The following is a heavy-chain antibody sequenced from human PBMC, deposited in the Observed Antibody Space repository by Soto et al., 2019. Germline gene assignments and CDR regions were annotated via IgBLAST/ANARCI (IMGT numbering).Heavy chain of an antibody. J-gene: IGHJ4*02. CDR3: ARLDGDGYNRPFDY. D-gene: IGHD5-12*01. V-gene: IGHV4-39*01. CDR1: GDSITSNNHY. Sequence: SETLSLTCTVSGDSITSNNHYWVWIRQPPGKGLEWIGAVYSRGSTYYNPSLKSRVSMSVDTSKNQFSLNVSSVTAADTAVYYCARLDGDGYNRPFDYWGQGTLVTVSS. CDR2: VYSRGST.